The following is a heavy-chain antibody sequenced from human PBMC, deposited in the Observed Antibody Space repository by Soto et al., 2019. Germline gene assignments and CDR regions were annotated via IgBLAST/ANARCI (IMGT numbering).Heavy chain of an antibody. CDR2: ISYDGSNK. CDR1: GFTFSSYA. D-gene: IGHD2-2*01. Sequence: PGGSLGLSCAASGFTFSSYAMHWVRQAPGKGLEWVAVISYDGSNKYYADSVKGRFTISRDNSKNTLYLQMNSLRAEDTAVYYCAREVVPAAFDYWGQGTLVTVSS. J-gene: IGHJ4*02. CDR3: AREVVPAAFDY. V-gene: IGHV3-30-3*01.